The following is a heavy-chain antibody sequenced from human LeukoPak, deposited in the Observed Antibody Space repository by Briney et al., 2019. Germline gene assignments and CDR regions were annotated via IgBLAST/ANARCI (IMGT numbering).Heavy chain of an antibody. CDR1: GFALSSHW. CDR2: VNRDGSET. J-gene: IGHJ6*02. CDR3: ARNNGMDV. V-gene: IGHV3-7*03. Sequence: GGSLRLSCAASGFALSSHWMTWVRQVPGRGPEWVANVNRDGSETYYLDSVKGRFPISKDNAKNSLYLQMNSLRAEDTALYHCARNNGMDVWGQGTTVTVSS.